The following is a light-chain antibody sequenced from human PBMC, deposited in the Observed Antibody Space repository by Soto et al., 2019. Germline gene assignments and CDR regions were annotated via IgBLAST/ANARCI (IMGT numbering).Light chain of an antibody. V-gene: IGLV1-47*01. CDR2: RNN. Sequence: QSVLTQPPSASGTPGQRVTISCSGSSSNIGSNSVYWYQQLPGTAPKLLIYRNNQRPSGVPDRFSVSKSGTSASLAISGLRSEDEADYYCAAWDDSLRGVVFGGGTQLTVL. CDR1: SSNIGSNS. J-gene: IGLJ2*01. CDR3: AAWDDSLRGVV.